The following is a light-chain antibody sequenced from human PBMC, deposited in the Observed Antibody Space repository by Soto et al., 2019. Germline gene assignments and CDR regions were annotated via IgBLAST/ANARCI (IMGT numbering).Light chain of an antibody. CDR2: AAS. Sequence: DIQMTQSPSSLSASVGDRVAITCRASQSISSYLNWYQQKPGKAPKVLIYAASNLQSGVPSRFSGSGSGTDFTLTISSLQPEDFATYYCQQYYSYPITFGQGTRLEIK. CDR1: QSISSY. V-gene: IGKV1-39*01. CDR3: QQYYSYPIT. J-gene: IGKJ5*01.